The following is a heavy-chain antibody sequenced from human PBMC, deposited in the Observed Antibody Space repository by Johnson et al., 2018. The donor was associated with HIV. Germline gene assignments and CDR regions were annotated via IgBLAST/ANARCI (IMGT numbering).Heavy chain of an antibody. CDR1: GFSFSTYA. CDR2: ISYDGSNT. D-gene: IGHD6-6*01. Sequence: QVQLVESGGGVVQPGRSLRLSCAASGFSFSTYAMHWVRQAPGKGLEWLIVISYDGSNTFYADSVKGRFTISRDNSGNTLYLQMDSLRVEDTAVYYCASTRLGAFDIWGQGTMVTVSS. V-gene: IGHV3-30*14. J-gene: IGHJ3*02. CDR3: ASTRLGAFDI.